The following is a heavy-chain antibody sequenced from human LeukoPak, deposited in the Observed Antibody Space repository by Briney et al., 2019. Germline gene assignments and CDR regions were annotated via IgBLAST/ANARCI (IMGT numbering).Heavy chain of an antibody. CDR3: AREWIQLWLGIYYYYYMDV. CDR1: GGSISSSTFY. V-gene: IGHV4-39*07. Sequence: SETLSLTCTVSGGSISSSTFYWGWIRQPPGKGLEWIGNIYYSGSTYYNPSLKSRVTISVDTSKNQFSLKLSSVTAADTAVYYCAREWIQLWLGIYYYYYMDVWGKGTTVTISS. J-gene: IGHJ6*03. D-gene: IGHD5-18*01. CDR2: IYYSGST.